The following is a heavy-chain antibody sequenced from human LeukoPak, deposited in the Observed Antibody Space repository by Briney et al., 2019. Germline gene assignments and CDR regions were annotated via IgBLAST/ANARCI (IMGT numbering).Heavy chain of an antibody. CDR3: AADPYYYDSSGYYPPDAFDI. V-gene: IGHV1-58*02. CDR1: GFTFTSSA. J-gene: IGHJ3*02. CDR2: IVVGSGNT. Sequence: ASVKVSCKASGFTFTSSAMQWVRQARGQRLEWIGWIVVGSGNTNYAQKFQERVTITRDMSTSTAYMELSSLRSEDTAVYYCAADPYYYDSSGYYPPDAFDIWGQGTMVTVSS. D-gene: IGHD3-22*01.